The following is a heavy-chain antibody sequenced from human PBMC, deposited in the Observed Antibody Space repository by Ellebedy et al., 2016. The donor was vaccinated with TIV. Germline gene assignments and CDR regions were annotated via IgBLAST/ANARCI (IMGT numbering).Heavy chain of an antibody. V-gene: IGHV4-59*12. CDR1: GGSISSYY. Sequence: SETLSLTCTVSGGSISSYYWSWIRQPPGKGLEWIGYIYYSGSTYYNPSLKSRVTISVDTSKNQFSLKLSSVTAADTAVYYCATATWYYFDYWGQGTLVTVSS. CDR3: ATATWYYFDY. D-gene: IGHD5-12*01. CDR2: IYYSGST. J-gene: IGHJ4*02.